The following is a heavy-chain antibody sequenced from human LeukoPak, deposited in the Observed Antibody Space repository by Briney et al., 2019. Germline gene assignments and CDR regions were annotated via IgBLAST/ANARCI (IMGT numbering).Heavy chain of an antibody. D-gene: IGHD6-13*01. CDR1: GGSISSYY. CDR2: IYYSGST. V-gene: IGHV4-59*12. CDR3: ARVQGSSWYGGLLY. Sequence: SETLSLTCTVSGGSISSYYWNWIRQPPGKGLEWIGYIYYSGSTNYNPSLKSRVTISVDTSKNQFSLKLSSVTAADTAVYYCARVQGSSWYGGLLYWGLGALVTVSS. J-gene: IGHJ4*02.